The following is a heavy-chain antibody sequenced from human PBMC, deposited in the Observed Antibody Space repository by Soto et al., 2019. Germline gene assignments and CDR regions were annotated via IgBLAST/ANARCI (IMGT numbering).Heavy chain of an antibody. J-gene: IGHJ6*02. D-gene: IGHD5-18*01. CDR3: ERCGEYSFGSRYYYYSMDA. Sequence: VQLEQSGAEVKKPGSSVKVSCKTSGGTFSSYAISWVRQAPGRGLAWVGGIIPIFDVTNHAQKFQGRVTISADNSTSTDFGEMGSLTSEDTAVYYCERCGEYSFGSRYYYYSMDAWCQWTAVTV. CDR2: IIPIFDVT. CDR1: GGTFSSYA. V-gene: IGHV1-69*17.